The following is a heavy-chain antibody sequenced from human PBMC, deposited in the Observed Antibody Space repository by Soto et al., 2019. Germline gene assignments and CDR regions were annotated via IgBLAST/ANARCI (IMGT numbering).Heavy chain of an antibody. D-gene: IGHD1-26*01. Sequence: EVHLVESGGGLVQPGGCLRLSCATSGLNFSTYWVHWVRQVPGKGLVWVSRINSDGTITDYADSVKGRFTTSRDNAKKTLYLEMNSLRADDTAIYYCTRDGGGRYYGGFDNWGQGTLVTVSS. CDR3: TRDGGGRYYGGFDN. CDR2: INSDGTIT. J-gene: IGHJ4*02. V-gene: IGHV3-74*01. CDR1: GLNFSTYW.